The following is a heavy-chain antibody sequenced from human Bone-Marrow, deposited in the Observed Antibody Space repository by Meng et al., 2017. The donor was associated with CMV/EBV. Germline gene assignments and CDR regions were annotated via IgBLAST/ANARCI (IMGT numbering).Heavy chain of an antibody. Sequence: LSCAASGFTFSDYYMSWIRQAAGKGLEWISYISTGGSTVYYVDSVKGRFTIFRDNAKKSLYLQMNSLRAEDTAVYFCASRTGYSEDYWGQGTLVTVSS. CDR2: ISTGGSTV. CDR3: ASRTGYSEDY. CDR1: GFTFSDYY. D-gene: IGHD2-8*02. V-gene: IGHV3-11*01. J-gene: IGHJ4*02.